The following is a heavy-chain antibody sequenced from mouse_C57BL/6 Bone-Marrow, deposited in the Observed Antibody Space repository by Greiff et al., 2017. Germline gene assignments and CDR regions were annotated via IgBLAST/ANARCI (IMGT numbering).Heavy chain of an antibody. CDR2: ISSGSSTI. J-gene: IGHJ2*01. V-gene: IGHV5-17*01. CDR1: GFTFSDYG. Sequence: EVNVVESGGGLVKPGGSLKLSCAASGFTFSDYGMHWVRQAPEKGLEWVAYISSGSSTIYYADTVKGRFTISRDNAKNTLFLQMTSLRSEDTAMYYCARRELGYFDYWGQGTTLTVSS. D-gene: IGHD4-1*01. CDR3: ARRELGYFDY.